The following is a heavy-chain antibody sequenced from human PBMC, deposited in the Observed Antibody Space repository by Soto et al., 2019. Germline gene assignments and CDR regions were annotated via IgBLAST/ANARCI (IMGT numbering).Heavy chain of an antibody. CDR1: GYTFTSYG. J-gene: IGHJ4*02. V-gene: IGHV1-18*01. D-gene: IGHD3-3*01. Sequence: QVQLVQSGAEVKKPGASVKVSCKASGYTFTSYGISWVRQAPGQGLEWMGWISAYNGNTNYAQKLQGRVTMTTDTSTSTAYIELRSLRSDDTAVYYCARDQGLGTIFGVGILNYWGQGTLVTVSS. CDR3: ARDQGLGTIFGVGILNY. CDR2: ISAYNGNT.